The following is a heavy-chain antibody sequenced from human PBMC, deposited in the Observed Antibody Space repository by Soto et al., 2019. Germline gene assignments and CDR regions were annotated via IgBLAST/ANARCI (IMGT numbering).Heavy chain of an antibody. J-gene: IGHJ3*01. D-gene: IGHD2-8*01. CDR3: AKKGLGSLATYCTTGDCHYAFDV. Sequence: EVQLLESGGGLVRPGGSLRLSCAASGFTFYNYAMNWVRQAPGKGLEWVSTISGGGDGTYYADSVKGRFTISRTNSSNPVYLQMNSLRPEDTAVYYCAKKGLGSLATYCTTGDCHYAFDVWGQGTLVTVSS. CDR1: GFTFYNYA. CDR2: ISGGGDGT. V-gene: IGHV3-23*01.